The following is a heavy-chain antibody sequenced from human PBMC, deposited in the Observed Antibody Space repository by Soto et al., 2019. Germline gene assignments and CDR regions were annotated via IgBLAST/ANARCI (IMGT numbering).Heavy chain of an antibody. D-gene: IGHD7-27*01. J-gene: IGHJ4*02. CDR3: AKGWGDY. Sequence: EVQLLESGGGLVQPGGSLRLSCAASGFTFSSYTMSWVRQGPGKGLEWVSGISSSGGSTVYADSVKGRFTISRDNCKNTLYLQMNDLRAEDTAVYYCAKGWGDYGGQGTPVTVSS. CDR2: ISSSGGST. V-gene: IGHV3-23*01. CDR1: GFTFSSYT.